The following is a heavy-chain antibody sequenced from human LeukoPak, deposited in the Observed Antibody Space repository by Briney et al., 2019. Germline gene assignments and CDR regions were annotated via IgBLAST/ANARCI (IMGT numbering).Heavy chain of an antibody. D-gene: IGHD3-22*01. CDR2: ISYDGSTQ. CDR3: ARDPYDSGWFDY. V-gene: IGHV3-30*01. Sequence: GGSLRLSCAASGFTFRSYSMHWVRQAPGKGPEWVAVISYDGSTQYYADSVKGRSTISRDNSKNTLYLQLNSLRADDTAVYYCARDPYDSGWFDYWGQGTLLTVSS. J-gene: IGHJ5*01. CDR1: GFTFRSYS.